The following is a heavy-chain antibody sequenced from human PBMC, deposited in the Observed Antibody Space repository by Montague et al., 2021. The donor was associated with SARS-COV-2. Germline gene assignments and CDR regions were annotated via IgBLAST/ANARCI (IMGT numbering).Heavy chain of an antibody. CDR1: GFTFSSYD. V-gene: IGHV3-13*04. Sequence: SLRLSCAASGFTFSSYDMHWVRQATGKGLEWVSAIGTAGDTYYPGSVNGRFTISRENAKNSLYLQMNSLRAGDTAVYYCARDLSYYGMDVWGQGTTVTVSS. J-gene: IGHJ6*02. CDR2: IGTAGDT. CDR3: ARDLSYYGMDV.